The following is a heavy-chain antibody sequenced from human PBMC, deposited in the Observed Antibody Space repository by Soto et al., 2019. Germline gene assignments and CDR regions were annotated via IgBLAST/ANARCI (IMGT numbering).Heavy chain of an antibody. CDR1: GFTFSRYW. CDR3: ISHPWTGRAY. V-gene: IGHV3-7*03. Sequence: PGGSLRLSCAASGFTFSRYWMSWVRQAPGKGLEWVANIKPDGSERYYVGSVEGRFTISRDNAKNSLFLQVNSLRAEDTAIYYCISHPWTGRAYWGQGSLVTVSS. J-gene: IGHJ4*02. CDR2: IKPDGSER.